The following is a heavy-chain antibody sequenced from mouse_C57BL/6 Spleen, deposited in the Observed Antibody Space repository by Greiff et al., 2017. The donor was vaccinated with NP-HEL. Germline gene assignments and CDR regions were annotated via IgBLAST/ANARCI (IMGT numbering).Heavy chain of an antibody. CDR3: ARQGIYDGYFYAMDY. Sequence: EVQLVKSGGGLVQPGGSLKLSCAASGFTFSDYGMAWVRQAPRKGPEWVAFISNLAYSIYYADTVTGRFTIPRENAKNTLYLEMSSLRSEDTAMYYCARQGIYDGYFYAMDYWGQGTSVTVSS. CDR2: ISNLAYSI. J-gene: IGHJ4*01. CDR1: GFTFSDYG. V-gene: IGHV5-15*01. D-gene: IGHD2-3*01.